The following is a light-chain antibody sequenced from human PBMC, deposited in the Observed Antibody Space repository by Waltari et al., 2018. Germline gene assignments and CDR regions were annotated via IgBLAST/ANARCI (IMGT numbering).Light chain of an antibody. Sequence: SALTQPASVSGSPGQSIIISCTGTSSDVGDYNYVSWSQHRPGKAPTLLIHDVAKRPSGISNRFPGSNSGNTASLTFAGLQPEDEADYYCCSYAGSDTLVFGGGTKLTVL. CDR1: SSDVGDYNY. V-gene: IGLV2-23*02. CDR3: CSYAGSDTLV. J-gene: IGLJ2*01. CDR2: DVA.